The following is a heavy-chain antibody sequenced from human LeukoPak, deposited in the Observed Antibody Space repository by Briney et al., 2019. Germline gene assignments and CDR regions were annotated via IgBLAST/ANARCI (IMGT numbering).Heavy chain of an antibody. CDR1: GGSFSGCY. Sequence: PSETLSLTCAVYGGSFSGCYWSWIRQPPGKGLEWIGEINHSGSTNYNPSLKSRVTISVDTSKNQFSLKLSSVTAVDTAVYYCARVVPAAEITNWFDPWGQGTLVTVSS. CDR3: ARVVPAAEITNWFDP. CDR2: INHSGST. D-gene: IGHD2-2*01. J-gene: IGHJ5*02. V-gene: IGHV4-34*01.